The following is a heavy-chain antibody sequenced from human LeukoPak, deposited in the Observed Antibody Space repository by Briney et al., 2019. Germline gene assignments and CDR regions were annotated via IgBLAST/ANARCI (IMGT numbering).Heavy chain of an antibody. V-gene: IGHV3-21*01. J-gene: IGHJ4*02. CDR2: ISSSSSYI. Sequence: GGSLRLSCAASGFTFSSYSMNWVRQAPGKGLEWVSSISSSSSYIYYADSVKGRFTISRDNAKDSLYLQMNSLRAEDTAVYYCARDRWEPLTVFDYWGQGTLVTVSS. CDR3: ARDRWEPLTVFDY. CDR1: GFTFSSYS. D-gene: IGHD1-26*01.